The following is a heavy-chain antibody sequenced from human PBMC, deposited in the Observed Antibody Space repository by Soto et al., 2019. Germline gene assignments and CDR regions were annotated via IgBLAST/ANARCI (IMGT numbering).Heavy chain of an antibody. J-gene: IGHJ4*02. CDR2: IYHSGST. Sequence: SETLSLTCAVSGGSISSRNWWSWVRQPPGKGLEWIGEIYHSGSTNYNPSLKSRVTISVDKSKNQFSLKLSSVTAADTAVYYCARRGPTVNDFDYCGQGTLVTVSS. CDR3: ARRGPTVNDFDY. D-gene: IGHD4-17*01. CDR1: GGSISSRNW. V-gene: IGHV4-4*02.